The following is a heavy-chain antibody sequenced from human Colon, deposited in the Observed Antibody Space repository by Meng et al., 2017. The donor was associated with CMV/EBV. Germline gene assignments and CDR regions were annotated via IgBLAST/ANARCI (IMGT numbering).Heavy chain of an antibody. CDR3: ARMILTYTSGWNIVDY. CDR2: IHRNGRI. V-gene: IGHV3-66*02. CDR1: GFTVSGDY. D-gene: IGHD6-19*01. Sequence: SGFTVSGDYMSWVRQAPGKGLEWVSVIHRNGRIYYADSVKGRFTISRDTSRNIIYLQMNSLRTEDTAVYYCARMILTYTSGWNIVDYWGQGILVTVSS. J-gene: IGHJ4*02.